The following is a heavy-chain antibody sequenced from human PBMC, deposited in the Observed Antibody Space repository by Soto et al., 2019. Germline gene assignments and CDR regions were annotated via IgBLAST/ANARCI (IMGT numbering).Heavy chain of an antibody. D-gene: IGHD3-3*01. CDR1: GGLISTYF. CDR3: AGSPPKIRFLVLCFGR. J-gene: IGHJ5*02. CDR2: ILYNAAS. V-gene: IGHV4-59*12. Sequence: SETLRLTCTVSGGLISTYFWSWIRHVSGKGTESIGYILYNAASDYNPSFKSRVTMSVDTSKNQFTLKLNSVNAAETAVYYCAGSPPKIRFLVLCFGRWGLGTQVTVSS.